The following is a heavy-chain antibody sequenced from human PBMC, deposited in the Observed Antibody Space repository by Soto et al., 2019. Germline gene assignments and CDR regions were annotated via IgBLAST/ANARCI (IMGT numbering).Heavy chain of an antibody. V-gene: IGHV3-9*01. CDR1: GFTFDDYA. J-gene: IGHJ3*02. CDR3: AKDIRRFGEMLEGSNAFDI. CDR2: ISWNSGSI. Sequence: GGSLRLSCAASGFTFDDYAMHWVRQAPGKGLEWVSGISWNSGSIGYADSVKGRFTISRDNAKNSLYLQMNSLRAEDTALYYCAKDIRRFGEMLEGSNAFDIWGQGTMVTVSS. D-gene: IGHD3-10*01.